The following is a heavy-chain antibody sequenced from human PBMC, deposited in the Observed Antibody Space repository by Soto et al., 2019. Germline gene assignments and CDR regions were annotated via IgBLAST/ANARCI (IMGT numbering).Heavy chain of an antibody. CDR3: VKDRGRGSPVSGGMDV. CDR2: ISRSSNHI. D-gene: IGHD3-10*01. J-gene: IGHJ6*02. V-gene: IGHV3-21*01. CDR1: GFSFSNYT. Sequence: GGSLRLSCAASGFSFSNYTMNWVRQAPGKGLEWVSVISRSSNHIYYADSMKGRFTISRDNAKNSLYLQMNSLRAEDTAVYYCVKDRGRGSPVSGGMDVWGQGTTVTVSS.